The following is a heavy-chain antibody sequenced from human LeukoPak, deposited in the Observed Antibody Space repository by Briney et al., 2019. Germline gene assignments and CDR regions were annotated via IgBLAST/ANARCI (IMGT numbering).Heavy chain of an antibody. CDR2: IYYSGDT. CDR1: GGSISSSSHY. D-gene: IGHD5-18*01. CDR3: ARTAALNSVDTAYQNDY. V-gene: IGHV4-39*01. J-gene: IGHJ4*02. Sequence: SETLSLTCTVSGGSISSSSHYWGWIRQPPGKGLEWIGSIYYSGDTYYNPSLKSRVTTSVDTSKSQFSLKLSSVTAADTAVYYCARTAALNSVDTAYQNDYWGQGTLVTVSS.